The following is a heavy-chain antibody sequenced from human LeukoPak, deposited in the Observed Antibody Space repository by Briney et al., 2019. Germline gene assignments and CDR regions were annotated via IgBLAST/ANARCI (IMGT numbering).Heavy chain of an antibody. Sequence: SETLSLTCTVSGGSISNYYWSWIRQPPGKGLEWIGNIYYSGSTNYNPSLKSRVTISVDTSKNQFSLKLRSATAADTAVYYCARGRGRLGDFWPFDAFDIWGQGTMVTVSS. V-gene: IGHV4-59*08. J-gene: IGHJ3*02. CDR1: GGSISNYY. CDR2: IYYSGST. CDR3: ARGRGRLGDFWPFDAFDI. D-gene: IGHD3-3*01.